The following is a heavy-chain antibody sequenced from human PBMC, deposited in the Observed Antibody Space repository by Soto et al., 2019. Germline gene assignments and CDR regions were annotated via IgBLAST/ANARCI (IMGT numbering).Heavy chain of an antibody. J-gene: IGHJ6*02. CDR3: TTGKVLQYFDWLNYYYYGMDV. CDR1: GFTFSNAW. D-gene: IGHD3-9*01. Sequence: GGSLRLSCAASGFTFSNAWMSWVRQAPGKGLEWVGRIKSKTDGGTTDYAAPVKGRFTISRDDSKNTLYLQMNSLKTEDTAVYYCTTGKVLQYFDWLNYYYYGMDVWGQGTTVTVSS. CDR2: IKSKTDGGTT. V-gene: IGHV3-15*01.